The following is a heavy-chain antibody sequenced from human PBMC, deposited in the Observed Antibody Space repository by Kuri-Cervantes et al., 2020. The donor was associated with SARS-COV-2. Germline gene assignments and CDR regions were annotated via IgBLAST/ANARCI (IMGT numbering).Heavy chain of an antibody. CDR2: IFSNDEK. CDR3: ARINYDFWSGYYLWDWFDP. V-gene: IGHV2-26*01. D-gene: IGHD3-3*01. J-gene: IGHJ5*02. CDR1: GFSLSTSGVG. Sequence: SGPTLVKPTQTLTLTCTFSGFSLSTSGVGVGWIRQPPGKALEWLALIFSNDEKSYSTSLKSRLTISKDTSKSQVVLTMTNMDPVDTATYYCARINYDFWSGYYLWDWFDPWGQGTLVTVSS.